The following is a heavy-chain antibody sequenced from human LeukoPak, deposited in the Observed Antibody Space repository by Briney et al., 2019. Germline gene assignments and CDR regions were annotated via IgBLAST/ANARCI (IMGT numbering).Heavy chain of an antibody. V-gene: IGHV5-51*01. CDR3: ARHLGAAAGTGWFDP. CDR1: GYSFTSYW. J-gene: IGHJ5*02. D-gene: IGHD6-13*01. CDR2: IYPGDSDT. Sequence: PGESLKISCKGSGYSFTSYWIGWVRQMPGKGLEWMGIIYPGDSDTGYSPSFQGQVTISADKSISTAYLQWSSLKASDTAMYYCARHLGAAAGTGWFDPWGQGTLVTVSS.